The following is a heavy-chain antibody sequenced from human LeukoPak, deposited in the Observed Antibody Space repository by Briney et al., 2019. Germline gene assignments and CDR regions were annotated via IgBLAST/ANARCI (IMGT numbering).Heavy chain of an antibody. D-gene: IGHD2-15*01. CDR2: MHYTGNS. CDR3: ARGLYCVGDSCYLGDYFDY. Sequence: WETLSPTCTVSGGSTKIENYYWAWIRQSPGKGLEWMGGMHYTGNSKSSPSLKGRVTLSIDTSKNEISLKLTSVTAADTAVYYCARGLYCVGDSCYLGDYFDYWGQGTLVTVSS. J-gene: IGHJ4*02. V-gene: IGHV4-39*07. CDR1: GGSTKIENYY.